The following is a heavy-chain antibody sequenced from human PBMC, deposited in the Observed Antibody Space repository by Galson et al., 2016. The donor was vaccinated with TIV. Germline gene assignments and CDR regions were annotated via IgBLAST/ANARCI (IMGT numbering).Heavy chain of an antibody. D-gene: IGHD3-16*01. J-gene: IGHJ6*02. CDR1: GYTITSYA. V-gene: IGHV1-3*01. Sequence: SVKVSCKASGYTITSYAMHWVRQAPGQRFEWMGWINAGTGDTKFSQKFQGRVTLTRDTSASTVYMGLSSLTSEDTAVYYCARDFGGLFSPFYGMDVWGQGTTVTVSS. CDR2: INAGTGDT. CDR3: ARDFGGLFSPFYGMDV.